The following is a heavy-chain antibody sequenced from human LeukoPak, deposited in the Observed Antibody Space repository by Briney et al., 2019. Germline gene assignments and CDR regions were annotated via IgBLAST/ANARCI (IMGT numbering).Heavy chain of an antibody. CDR3: ARDVLRFLEWSHDAFDI. J-gene: IGHJ3*02. CDR2: ISAYNGNT. D-gene: IGHD3-3*01. V-gene: IGHV1-18*01. CDR1: GYTFTSYG. Sequence: ASVKVSCKASGYTFTSYGISWVRQAPGQGLEWMGWISAYNGNTNYAQKLQGRVTMTTDTSTSTAYMELRSLRSDDTAVYYCARDVLRFLEWSHDAFDIWGQGAMVTVSS.